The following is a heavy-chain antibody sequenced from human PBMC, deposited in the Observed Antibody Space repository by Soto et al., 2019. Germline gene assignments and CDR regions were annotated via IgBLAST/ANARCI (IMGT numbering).Heavy chain of an antibody. CDR3: ARDIRGAN. Sequence: QVQLVESGGGLVKIGGSLRLSCAASGFALSDHYMTWVRQVPGKGLEWVSYISASSTTIYYADSVKGRFTISRDNAKNSLFLQMNSLRAEDTAVYYCARDIRGANWGQGTLVTVSS. CDR1: GFALSDHY. J-gene: IGHJ4*02. V-gene: IGHV3-11*01. CDR2: ISASSTTI.